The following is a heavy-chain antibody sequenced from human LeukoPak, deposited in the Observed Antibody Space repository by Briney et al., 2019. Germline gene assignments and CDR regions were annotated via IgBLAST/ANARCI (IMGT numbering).Heavy chain of an antibody. V-gene: IGHV3-72*01. Sequence: GGSLRLSCAASGFTFSDHDMDWVRQAPGRGLEWVGRIRNKANSHTTEYAASVKDRFTISRDDSKNSLYLQMNSLKTEDTAVYYCVTVSSFDYWGQGTLVTVSS. CDR1: GFTFSDHD. CDR2: IRNKANSHTT. J-gene: IGHJ4*02. CDR3: VTVSSFDY.